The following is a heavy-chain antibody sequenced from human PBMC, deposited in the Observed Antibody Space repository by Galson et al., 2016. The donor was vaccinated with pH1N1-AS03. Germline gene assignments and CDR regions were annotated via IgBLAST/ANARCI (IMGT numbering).Heavy chain of an antibody. CDR1: GGSISSGNYF. J-gene: IGHJ5*02. Sequence: TLSLTCTVSGGSISSGNYFWNWIRQHPGKGLEWIGLIYDSGNTFYNPSLKSRVSISVDTSKNQFSLKLNSVTPEATAVYYCASVSLAYCSSTSCFRFAPWGQGTLVTVSS. D-gene: IGHD2-2*01. V-gene: IGHV4-31*03. CDR2: IYDSGNT. CDR3: ASVSLAYCSSTSCFRFAP.